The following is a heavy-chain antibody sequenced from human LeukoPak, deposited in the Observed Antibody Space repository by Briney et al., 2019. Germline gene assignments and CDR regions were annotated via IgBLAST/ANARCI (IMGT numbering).Heavy chain of an antibody. CDR3: ARAPPHGGNYYYYYYMDA. J-gene: IGHJ6*03. V-gene: IGHV1-8*03. D-gene: IGHD4-23*01. CDR1: GYTFTSYD. CDR2: MNPNSGNT. Sequence: ASVKVSCKASGYTFTSYDINWVRQATGQGLEWMGWMNPNSGNTGYAQKFQGRVTITRNTSISTAYMELSSLRSEDTAVYYCARAPPHGGNYYYYYYMDAWGKGTTVTVSS.